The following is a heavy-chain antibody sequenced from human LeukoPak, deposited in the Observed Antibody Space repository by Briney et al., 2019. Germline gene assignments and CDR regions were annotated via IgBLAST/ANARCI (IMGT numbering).Heavy chain of an antibody. CDR2: INPNSGGT. CDR3: ARETTPGGYYYYMDV. J-gene: IGHJ6*03. D-gene: IGHD1-7*01. Sequence: ASVKVSCKASGYTFTGYYTHWVRQAPGQGLEWMGWINPNSGGTNYAQKFQGRVTMTRDTSISTAYMELSRLRSDDTAVYYCARETTPGGYYYYMDVWGKGTTVTVSS. V-gene: IGHV1-2*02. CDR1: GYTFTGYY.